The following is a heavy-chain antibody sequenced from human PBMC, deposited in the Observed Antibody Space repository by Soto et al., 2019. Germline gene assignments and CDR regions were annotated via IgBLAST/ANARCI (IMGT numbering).Heavy chain of an antibody. Sequence: QVQLVESGGGVVQPGRSLRLSCAASGFTFSNYAMHWVRQAPGKGLEWVTVISSDGNNKYYADSVKGRFTISRDKSTNTLYLQVISLRAEDTAVYYCASERTGGNSGYYLDYWGQGTLVTVSS. CDR3: ASERTGGNSGYYLDY. CDR1: GFTFSNYA. J-gene: IGHJ4*02. V-gene: IGHV3-30-3*01. CDR2: ISSDGNNK. D-gene: IGHD2-21*02.